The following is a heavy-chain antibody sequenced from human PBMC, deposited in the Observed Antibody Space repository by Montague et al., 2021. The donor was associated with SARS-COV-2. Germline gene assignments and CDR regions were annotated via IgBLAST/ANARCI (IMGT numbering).Heavy chain of an antibody. CDR2: INHSGST. CDR1: GGSVSDYY. CDR3: ARGPRITMIVVVITDIWFDP. Sequence: SETLSLTCAVYGGSVSDYYLSWIRQPPGKGLEWIGEINHSGSTNXNPSLKSRVTTSVDTSKNQFSLKLTSVTAADTAVYYCARGPRITMIVVVITDIWFDPWGQGTLVTVSS. V-gene: IGHV4-34*01. D-gene: IGHD3-22*01. J-gene: IGHJ5*02.